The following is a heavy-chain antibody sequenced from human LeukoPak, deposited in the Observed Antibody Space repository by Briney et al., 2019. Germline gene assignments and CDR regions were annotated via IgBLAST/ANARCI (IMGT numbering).Heavy chain of an antibody. Sequence: GGSLRLSCAASGFTFDDYAMHWVRQAPGKGLEWVSGISWNSGSIGYADSVKGRFTISRDNAKNSLYLQMNSLRAEDTAVYYCARALRSSSSFLGYWGQGTLVTVSS. CDR1: GFTFDDYA. D-gene: IGHD6-13*01. CDR2: ISWNSGSI. V-gene: IGHV3-9*01. CDR3: ARALRSSSSFLGY. J-gene: IGHJ4*02.